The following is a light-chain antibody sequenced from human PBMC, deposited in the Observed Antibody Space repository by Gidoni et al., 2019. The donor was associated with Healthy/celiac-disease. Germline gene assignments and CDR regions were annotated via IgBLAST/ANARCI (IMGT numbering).Light chain of an antibody. CDR1: QSVSSSY. CDR2: GAS. CDR3: QQYGSSLLT. J-gene: IGKJ4*01. Sequence: EIALTQSPGTLSLSPGERATLPCRASQSVSSSYLTWYQQKPGQAPRLLIYGASSRATGIPDRFSGSGSGTDFTLTISRLEPEDFAMYYCQQYGSSLLTFGGGTKVEIK. V-gene: IGKV3-20*01.